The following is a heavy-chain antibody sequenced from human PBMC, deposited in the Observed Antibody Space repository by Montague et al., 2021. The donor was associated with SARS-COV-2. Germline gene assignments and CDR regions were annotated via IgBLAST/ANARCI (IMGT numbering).Heavy chain of an antibody. D-gene: IGHD6-13*01. CDR2: VSASGST. J-gene: IGHJ4*02. CDR3: ARDVVAAPGTFDY. CDR1: GASISYFY. V-gene: IGHV4-4*07. Sequence: SETLSLTCTVSGASISYFYWSWIRQPAGKGLEWIGRVSASGSTNYNPSLNSRVTVSVDTSKKQFSLRLSPVTAADTAVYYCARDVVAAPGTFDYWGQGTLVTVSS.